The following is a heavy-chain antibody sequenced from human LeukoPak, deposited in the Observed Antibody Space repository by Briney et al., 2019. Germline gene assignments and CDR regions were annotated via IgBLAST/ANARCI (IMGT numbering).Heavy chain of an antibody. CDR1: GGSVNSGSYY. CDR3: ARSYYYDSSGYYYYYYGMDV. D-gene: IGHD3-22*01. Sequence: PSETLSLTCTVSGGSVNSGSYYWSWIRQPPGKGLEWIGYIYYSGSTNYNPSLKSRVTISVDTSKNQFSLKLSSVTAADTAVYYCARSYYYDSSGYYYYYYGMDVWGQGTTVTVSS. CDR2: IYYSGST. V-gene: IGHV4-61*01. J-gene: IGHJ6*02.